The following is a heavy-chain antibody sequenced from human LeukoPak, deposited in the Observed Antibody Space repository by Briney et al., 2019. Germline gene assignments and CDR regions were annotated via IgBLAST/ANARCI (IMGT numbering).Heavy chain of an antibody. J-gene: IGHJ4*02. V-gene: IGHV4-59*01. CDR2: IYYSGST. CDR1: GGSISSYY. CDR3: ARGTTYGDYLVY. Sequence: SETLSPTCTVSGGSISSYYWSWIRQPPGKGLEWIGYIYYSGSTNYNPSLKSRVTISVDTSKNQFSLKLSSVTAADTAVYYCARGTTYGDYLVYWGQGTLVTVSS. D-gene: IGHD4-17*01.